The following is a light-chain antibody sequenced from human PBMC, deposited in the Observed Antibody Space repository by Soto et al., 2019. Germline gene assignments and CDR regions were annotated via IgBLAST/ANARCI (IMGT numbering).Light chain of an antibody. Sequence: DIQMTQSPSTLSASVGDRVTSPWRASQSISSWLAWYQQKPGKAPKLLIYDASSLESGVPSRFSGSGSGTEFTLTIGGLQPDDFATYYCQQFNSYPITFGQGTRLEV. V-gene: IGKV1-5*01. J-gene: IGKJ5*01. CDR1: QSISSW. CDR2: DAS. CDR3: QQFNSYPIT.